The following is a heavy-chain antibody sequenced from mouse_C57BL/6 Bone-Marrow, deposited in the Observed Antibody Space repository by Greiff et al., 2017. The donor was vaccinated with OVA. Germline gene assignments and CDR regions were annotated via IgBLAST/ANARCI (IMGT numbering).Heavy chain of an antibody. CDR3: ARHPPLGQLHYAMDY. V-gene: IGHV5-12*01. J-gene: IGHJ4*01. D-gene: IGHD3-3*01. CDR2: ISNGGGST. CDR1: GFTFSDYY. Sequence: EVKLVESGGGLVQPGGSLKLSCAASGFTFSDYYMYWVRQTPEKRLEWVAYISNGGGSTYYPDTVKGRFTISRDNAKNTLYLQMSRLKSEDTAMYYCARHPPLGQLHYAMDYWGQGTSVTVSS.